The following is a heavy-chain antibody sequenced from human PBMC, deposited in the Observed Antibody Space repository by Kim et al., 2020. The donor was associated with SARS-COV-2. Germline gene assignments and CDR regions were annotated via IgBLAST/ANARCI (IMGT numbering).Heavy chain of an antibody. V-gene: IGHV1-69*04. J-gene: IGHJ6*02. D-gene: IGHD2-2*01. CDR1: GGTFSSYA. CDR2: IIPILGIA. CDR3: ARDQVPAAMRGRVRYYYYGMDV. Sequence: SVKVSCKASGGTFSSYAISWVRQAPGQGLEWMGRIIPILGIANYAQKFQGRVTITADKSTSTAYMELSSLRSEDTAVYYCARDQVPAAMRGRVRYYYYGMDVWGQGTTVTVSS.